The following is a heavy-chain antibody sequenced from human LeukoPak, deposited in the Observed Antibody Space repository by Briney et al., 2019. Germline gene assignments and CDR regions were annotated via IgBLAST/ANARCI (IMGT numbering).Heavy chain of an antibody. Sequence: SENLSLTCTVSGGSISSYYWSWIRQPPGKGLEWIGYIYYSGSTNYNPSLKSRVTISVDTSKNQFSLKLSSVTAADTAVYYCASLAAAGTVEFDYWGQETLVTVSS. J-gene: IGHJ4*02. D-gene: IGHD6-13*01. V-gene: IGHV4-59*01. CDR2: IYYSGST. CDR1: GGSISSYY. CDR3: ASLAAAGTVEFDY.